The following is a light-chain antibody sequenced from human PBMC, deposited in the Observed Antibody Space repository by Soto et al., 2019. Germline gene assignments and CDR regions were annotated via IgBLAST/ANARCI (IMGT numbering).Light chain of an antibody. CDR3: QQYGSSVT. J-gene: IGKJ1*01. CDR1: QSVSSAY. Sequence: EIVLTQSPGTLSLSPGERATLSCRASQSVSSAYLAWYQQKPGQAPRLLIYNVSSRATGIPDRFSGSGSGTDFTLTISRLEPEDFAVYYCQQYGSSVTFGQGTKVDIK. V-gene: IGKV3-20*01. CDR2: NVS.